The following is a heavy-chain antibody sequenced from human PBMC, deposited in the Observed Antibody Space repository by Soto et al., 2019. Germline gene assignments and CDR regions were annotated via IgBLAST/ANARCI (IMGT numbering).Heavy chain of an antibody. CDR3: ARERKSGYFAY. Sequence: QVQLVESGGGVVQPGRSLRLSCAASGFTFSSYGMHWVRQAPGKGLEWVAVIWYDGSNKYYADSVKGRFTISRDNSKNTMYLQMNSLRAEDTAVYYCARERKSGYFAYWGQGTLVTVSS. CDR2: IWYDGSNK. CDR1: GFTFSSYG. D-gene: IGHD3-3*01. V-gene: IGHV3-33*01. J-gene: IGHJ4*02.